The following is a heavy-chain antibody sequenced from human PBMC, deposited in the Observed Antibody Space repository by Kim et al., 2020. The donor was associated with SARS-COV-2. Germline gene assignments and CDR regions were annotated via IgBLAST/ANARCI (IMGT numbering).Heavy chain of an antibody. V-gene: IGHV4-31*03. Sequence: SETLSLTCTVSGGSISSGGYYWSWIRQHPGKGLEWIGYIYYSGSTYYNPSLKSRVTISVDTSKNQFSLKLSSVTAADTAVCYCARAGAQIDYYYYYGMDVWGQGTTVTVSS. CDR3: ARAGAQIDYYYYYGMDV. D-gene: IGHD3-10*01. CDR1: GGSISSGGYY. J-gene: IGHJ6*02. CDR2: IYYSGST.